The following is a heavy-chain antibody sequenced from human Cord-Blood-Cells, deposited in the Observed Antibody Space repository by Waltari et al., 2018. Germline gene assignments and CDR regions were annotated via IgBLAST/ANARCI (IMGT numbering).Heavy chain of an antibody. CDR2: SSSSSSYI. CDR3: ARDSGDYVWGSYRYFDY. D-gene: IGHD3-16*02. Sequence: EVQLVESGGGLVKPGGSLRLSCAASGFTFSSYSMNWVRQAPGKEREEVSSSSSSSSYIYYADSVKGRFTISRDNAKNSLYLQMNSLRAEDTAVYYCARDSGDYVWGSYRYFDYWGQGTLVTVSS. J-gene: IGHJ4*02. CDR1: GFTFSSYS. V-gene: IGHV3-21*01.